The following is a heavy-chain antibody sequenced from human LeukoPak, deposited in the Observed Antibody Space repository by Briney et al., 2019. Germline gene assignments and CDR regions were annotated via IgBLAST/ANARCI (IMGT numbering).Heavy chain of an antibody. V-gene: IGHV3-53*01. D-gene: IGHD5-18*01. Sequence: PGGSLRLSCAASGFTVSSNYMSWVRQAPGKGLEWGSVIYSGGSTYYADSVKGRFTISRDNSKNTLYLQMNSLRAEDTAVYYCARHSGAMVPDYYMDVWGKGTTVTVSS. CDR2: IYSGGST. CDR1: GFTVSSNY. J-gene: IGHJ6*03. CDR3: ARHSGAMVPDYYMDV.